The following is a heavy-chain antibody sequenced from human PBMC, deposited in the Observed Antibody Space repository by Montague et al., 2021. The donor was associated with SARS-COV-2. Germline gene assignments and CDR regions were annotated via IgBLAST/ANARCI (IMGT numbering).Heavy chain of an antibody. CDR2: INWNGGST. V-gene: IGHV3-20*04. Sequence: YLSLSWAASGFTFDDYGMSWVRQAPGKGLEWVSGINWNGGSTGYADSVKGRFTISRDNAKNSLYLQMNGLRAEDTALYYCARDGTYYYDSSGYLGRGVGAFDIWGQGTMVTVSS. D-gene: IGHD3-22*01. J-gene: IGHJ3*02. CDR3: ARDGTYYYDSSGYLGRGVGAFDI. CDR1: GFTFDDYG.